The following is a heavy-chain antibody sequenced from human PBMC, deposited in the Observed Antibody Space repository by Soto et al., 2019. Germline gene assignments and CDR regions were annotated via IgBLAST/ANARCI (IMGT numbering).Heavy chain of an antibody. CDR2: INTVTANT. Sequence: GASVKVSCEASGYTFTTYPIHWMRQAPGQRLEWMGWINTVTANTKYSQNFQGRVSITRDTSASTGYIELNSLRSEDTALYFCATNLGRNSFLVPLWGKGTLVTVSS. D-gene: IGHD1-7*01. CDR3: ATNLGRNSFLVPL. J-gene: IGHJ1*01. CDR1: GYTFTTYP. V-gene: IGHV1-3*04.